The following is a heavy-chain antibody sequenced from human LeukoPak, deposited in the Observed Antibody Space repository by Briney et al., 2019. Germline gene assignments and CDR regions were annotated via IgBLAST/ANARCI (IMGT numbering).Heavy chain of an antibody. D-gene: IGHD6-13*01. CDR2: IKQEGSAR. CDR1: GFTVSSNY. J-gene: IGHJ4*02. CDR3: ARDPGIAAAGTVGYFDS. V-gene: IGHV3-7*01. Sequence: GGSLRLSCAASGFTVSSNYMSWVRQTPGKGLEWVANIKQEGSARYYVDSVTGRFTISRDNAVNSLYLQMNSLRVEDTAVYYCARDPGIAAAGTVGYFDSWGQGILVTVSS.